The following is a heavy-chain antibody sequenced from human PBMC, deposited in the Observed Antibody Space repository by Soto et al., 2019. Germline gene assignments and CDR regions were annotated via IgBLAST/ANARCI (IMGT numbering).Heavy chain of an antibody. CDR2: IIPIFGTA. V-gene: IGHV1-69*13. J-gene: IGHJ4*02. D-gene: IGHD3-10*01. Sequence: SVKVSCKASGGTFSSYAISWVRQAPGQGLEWMGGIIPIFGTANYAQKFQGRVTITADESTSTAYMELSSLRSEDTAVYYCARDPILVRGVISRAYFDYWGQGTLVTVSS. CDR1: GGTFSSYA. CDR3: ARDPILVRGVISRAYFDY.